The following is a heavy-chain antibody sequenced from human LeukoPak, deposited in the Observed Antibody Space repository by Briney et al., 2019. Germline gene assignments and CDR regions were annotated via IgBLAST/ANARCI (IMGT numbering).Heavy chain of an antibody. Sequence: GGSLRLSCAASGFTFSTYWMSWVRQAPGKGLEWVANIKQDGSEKYYVDSVKGRSTISRDNAKDSFYLQMNSLRAEDTAVYYCARGRLGGYSFDYWGQGTLVTVSS. CDR2: IKQDGSEK. CDR3: ARGRLGGYSFDY. V-gene: IGHV3-7*01. CDR1: GFTFSTYW. J-gene: IGHJ4*02. D-gene: IGHD3-16*01.